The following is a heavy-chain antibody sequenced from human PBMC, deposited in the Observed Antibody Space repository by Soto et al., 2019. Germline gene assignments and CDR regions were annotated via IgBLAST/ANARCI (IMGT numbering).Heavy chain of an antibody. CDR2: MNTYKGIT. Sequence: QVQLVQSGAEVKKPGASVRVSCKASGYTFNSYGISWVRQAPGQGLEWLGWMNTYKGITYYAQKFQGRLTMTIDTSTTTAYMDLRSLTSDDTAVYYCARDTTTIVVVPSYWGQGTLVTVSS. V-gene: IGHV1-18*01. CDR1: GYTFNSYG. D-gene: IGHD3-22*01. J-gene: IGHJ4*02. CDR3: ARDTTTIVVVPSY.